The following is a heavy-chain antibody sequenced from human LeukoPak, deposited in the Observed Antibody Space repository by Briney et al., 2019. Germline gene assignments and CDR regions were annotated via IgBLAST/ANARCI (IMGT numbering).Heavy chain of an antibody. V-gene: IGHV3-21*01. D-gene: IGHD6-6*01. CDR1: GFTFSSYS. CDR3: AREGKYSSSSAPVH. Sequence: GGPLRLSCAASGFTFSSYSMNWVRQAPGKGLGWVSSISSSSSYIYYADSVKGRFTISRDNAKNSLYLQMNSLRAEDTAVYYCAREGKYSSSSAPVHWGQGTLVTVSS. J-gene: IGHJ4*02. CDR2: ISSSSSYI.